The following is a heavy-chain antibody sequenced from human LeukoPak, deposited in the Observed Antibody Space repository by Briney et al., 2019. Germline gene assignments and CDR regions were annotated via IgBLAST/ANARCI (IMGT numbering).Heavy chain of an antibody. D-gene: IGHD4-17*01. CDR3: ARTARTTTVKRRNWYFDL. CDR1: GGSFSGYY. Sequence: SETLSLTCAVYGGSFSGYYWSWIRQPPGKGLEWIGEINHSGSTNYNPSLKSRVTMSVDTSKNQFSLKLSSVTAADTAVYYCARTARTTTVKRRNWYFDLWGRGTLVTVSS. V-gene: IGHV4-34*01. CDR2: INHSGST. J-gene: IGHJ2*01.